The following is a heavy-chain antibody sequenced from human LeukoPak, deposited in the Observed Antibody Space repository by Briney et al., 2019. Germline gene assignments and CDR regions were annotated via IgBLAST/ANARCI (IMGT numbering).Heavy chain of an antibody. J-gene: IGHJ4*02. V-gene: IGHV4-59*01. Sequence: PSETLSRTCTVSGGSISSYYWSWIRQPPGNGLEWIGYIYYSGSTNYNPSLKSRVTISVDTSKNQFSLKLSSVTAADTAVYYCARGFGYSGYDWVVWGQGTLVTVSS. CDR2: IYYSGST. CDR1: GGSISSYY. CDR3: ARGFGYSGYDWVV. D-gene: IGHD5-12*01.